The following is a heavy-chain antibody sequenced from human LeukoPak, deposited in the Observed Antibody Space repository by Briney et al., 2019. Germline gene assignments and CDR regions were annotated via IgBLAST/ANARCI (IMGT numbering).Heavy chain of an antibody. CDR3: AKDATYCSSTSCDTYYYYYMDV. CDR2: IWYDGNSK. Sequence: GGSLRLSCAASAFTFSSYGMHWVRQPPGKGLEWVAVIWYDGNSKYYADSVKGRFTISRDNSKNTLYPQMNSLRAEDTAVYYCAKDATYCSSTSCDTYYYYYMDVWGKGTTVTVSS. J-gene: IGHJ6*03. CDR1: AFTFSSYG. V-gene: IGHV3-33*06. D-gene: IGHD2-2*01.